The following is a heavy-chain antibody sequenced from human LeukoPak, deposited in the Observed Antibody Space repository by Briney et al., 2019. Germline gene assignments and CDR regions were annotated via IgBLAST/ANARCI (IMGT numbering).Heavy chain of an antibody. Sequence: PGGSLRLSCIASGFSFSTNWMHWVRQPPGKWLVWVSRLNPDGDTTGYADSVKGRFTISRDNAKNKVYLQFHSLTAEDTALYYCVRELGTATPANWGQGTLVTVSS. J-gene: IGHJ4*02. CDR3: VRELGTATPAN. D-gene: IGHD1/OR15-1a*01. CDR1: GFSFSTNW. CDR2: LNPDGDTT. V-gene: IGHV3-74*01.